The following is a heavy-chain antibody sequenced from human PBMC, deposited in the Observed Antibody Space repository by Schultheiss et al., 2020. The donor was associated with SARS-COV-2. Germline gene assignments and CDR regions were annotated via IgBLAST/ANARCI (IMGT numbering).Heavy chain of an antibody. CDR1: GYTLTNLS. J-gene: IGHJ4*02. CDR3: ARHHRLGVTIPEAFDY. D-gene: IGHD3-10*01. Sequence: ASVKVSCKASGYTLTNLSMHWVRQAPGKGLEWMGGFMPNVGKANYAQKFQGRVTMTADESTNTAYMELSSLRSEDTAVYYCARHHRLGVTIPEAFDYWGQGTMVTVAS. V-gene: IGHV1-24*01. CDR2: FMPNVGKA.